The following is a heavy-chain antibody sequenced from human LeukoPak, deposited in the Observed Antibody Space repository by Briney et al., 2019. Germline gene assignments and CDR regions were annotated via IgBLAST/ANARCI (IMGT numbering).Heavy chain of an antibody. J-gene: IGHJ4*02. CDR2: ISSSSSYI. V-gene: IGHV3-21*01. CDR3: ARGPDFWSGYYYDFDY. D-gene: IGHD3-3*01. CDR1: GFTFSSYS. Sequence: PGGSLRLSCAASGFTFSSYSMNWVRQAPGKGLEWVSSISSSSSYIYYADSVKGRFTISRDNAKNSLYLQMNSLRAEDTAVYYCARGPDFWSGYYYDFDYWGRGTLVTVSS.